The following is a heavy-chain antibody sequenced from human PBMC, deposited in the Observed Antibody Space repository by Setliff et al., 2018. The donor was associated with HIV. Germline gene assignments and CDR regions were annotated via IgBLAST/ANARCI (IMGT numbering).Heavy chain of an antibody. Sequence: PGGSLRLSCAASGFTFRNYKFNWVRQAPGRGLEWVSYSSDTGSTTYYGDSVKGRFTISRDNPKNSVYMQMSGLRVEDTAVYYCARDPHYYDSSGYYSMFDIWGQGTVVTVSS. D-gene: IGHD3-22*01. CDR3: ARDPHYYDSSGYYSMFDI. CDR2: SSDTGSTT. CDR1: GFTFRNYK. V-gene: IGHV3-48*03. J-gene: IGHJ3*02.